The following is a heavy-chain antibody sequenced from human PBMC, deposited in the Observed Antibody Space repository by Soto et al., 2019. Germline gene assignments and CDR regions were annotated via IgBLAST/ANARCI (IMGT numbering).Heavy chain of an antibody. CDR1: GFTFSNTW. V-gene: IGHV3-15*01. CDR2: IKSKTDGGTT. J-gene: IGHJ4*02. CDR3: TTDEGWLEERTGFDY. Sequence: GGSLRLSCAASGFTFSNTWMSWVSQAPGKGLEWVGRIKSKTDGGTTDYAAPVKGRFTISRDDSKNTLYLQMNSLKTEDTAVYYCTTDEGWLEERTGFDYWGQGTLVTVSS. D-gene: IGHD6-19*01.